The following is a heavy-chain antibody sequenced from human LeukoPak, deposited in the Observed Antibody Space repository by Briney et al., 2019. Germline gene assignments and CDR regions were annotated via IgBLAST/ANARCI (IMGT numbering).Heavy chain of an antibody. CDR1: GGSFSGYY. V-gene: IGHV4-34*01. J-gene: IGHJ1*01. D-gene: IGHD3-22*01. Sequence: SETLSLTCAVSGGSFSGYYLSWIRQPPGKGLEWIGEINHSGSTNYNPSLKSRVTISVDTSKNQLSMQLSSGTAADTAVYYCARIRSGYYYGAGAFQHCGPGNLVTASS. CDR3: ARIRSGYYYGAGAFQH. CDR2: INHSGST.